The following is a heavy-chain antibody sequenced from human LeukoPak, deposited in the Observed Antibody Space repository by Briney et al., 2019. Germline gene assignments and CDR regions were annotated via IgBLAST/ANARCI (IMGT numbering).Heavy chain of an antibody. CDR1: GFTFDDYA. J-gene: IGHJ4*02. CDR3: AKDMAHGLGIDSSGSDY. D-gene: IGHD3-22*01. CDR2: ISWNSGSI. Sequence: GGSLRLSCAASGFTFDDYAMHWVRQAPGKGLEWVSGISWNSGSIGYADSVKGRFTISRDNAKNSLYLQMNSLRAEDTALYYCAKDMAHGLGIDSSGSDYWGQGTLVTVSS. V-gene: IGHV3-9*01.